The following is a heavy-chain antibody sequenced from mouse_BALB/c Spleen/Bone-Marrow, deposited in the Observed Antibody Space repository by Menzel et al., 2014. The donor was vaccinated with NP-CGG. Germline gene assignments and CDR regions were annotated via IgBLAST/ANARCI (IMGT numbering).Heavy chain of an antibody. V-gene: IGHV1-9*01. CDR2: ILTGSGST. CDR3: AREDGNHVGFAY. D-gene: IGHD2-1*01. CDR1: GYTFSSYW. J-gene: IGHJ3*01. Sequence: QVQLQQSGAELMKPGASVKISCKATGYTFSSYWIEWVKQRPGHGLEWIGEILTGSGSTNYNEKFKGKATFTADTSSNTAYMQLSSLTSEDSAVYYCAREDGNHVGFAYWGQGTLVTVSA.